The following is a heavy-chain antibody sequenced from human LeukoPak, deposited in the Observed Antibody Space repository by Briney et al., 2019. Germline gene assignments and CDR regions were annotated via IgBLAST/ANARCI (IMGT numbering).Heavy chain of an antibody. D-gene: IGHD6-13*01. CDR3: ARGYSSSWSTYYFDY. J-gene: IGHJ4*02. Sequence: ASVKVSCKASGYTFTSYGISWVRQAPGQGLEWMGWISAYNGNTNYAQKLQGRVTMTTDTSTSTAYMGLRSLRSDDTAVYYCARGYSSSWSTYYFDYWGQGTLVTVSS. CDR2: ISAYNGNT. V-gene: IGHV1-18*01. CDR1: GYTFTSYG.